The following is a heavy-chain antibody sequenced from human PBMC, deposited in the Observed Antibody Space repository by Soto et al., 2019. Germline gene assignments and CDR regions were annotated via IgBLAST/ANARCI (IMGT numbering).Heavy chain of an antibody. CDR2: IIPILGIA. J-gene: IGHJ4*02. Sequence: QVQLVQSGAEVKKPGSSVKVSCKASGGTFSSYTISWVRQAPGQGLEWMGRIIPILGIANYAQKFQGRVTITADNFTITAYLELSRLRSDDSALSYCACDDGLAHCGGDCYSWGQGTLVTVSS. CDR3: ACDDGLAHCGGDCYS. V-gene: IGHV1-69*02. CDR1: GGTFSSYT. D-gene: IGHD2-21*02.